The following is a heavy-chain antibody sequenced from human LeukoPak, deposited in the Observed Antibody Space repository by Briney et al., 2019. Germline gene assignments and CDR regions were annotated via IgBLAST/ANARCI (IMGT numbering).Heavy chain of an antibody. V-gene: IGHV3-21*01. CDR1: GFTFSSYS. D-gene: IGHD1-26*01. J-gene: IGHJ2*01. Sequence: PGGSLRLSCAASGFTFSSYSMNWVRQAPGKGLEWVSSISSSSSYIYYADSVKGRFTISRDNAKNSLYLQMNSLRAEDTAVYYCARVGLGEWYFDLWGRGTLVTVSS. CDR2: ISSSSSYI. CDR3: ARVGLGEWYFDL.